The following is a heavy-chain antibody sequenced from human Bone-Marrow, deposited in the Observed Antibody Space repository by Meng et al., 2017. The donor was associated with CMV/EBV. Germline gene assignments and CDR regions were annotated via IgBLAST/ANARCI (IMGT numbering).Heavy chain of an antibody. D-gene: IGHD2-2*02. V-gene: IGHV1-2*02. CDR1: FTGYY. CDR3: ARDEYCSSTSCYNPYWYFDL. J-gene: IGHJ2*01. Sequence: FTGYYMHWVRQAPGQGLEWMEWINPNSGGTNYAQKFQGRVTMTRDTSISTAYMELSRLRSDDTAVYYCARDEYCSSTSCYNPYWYFDLWGRGTLVTVSS. CDR2: INPNSGGT.